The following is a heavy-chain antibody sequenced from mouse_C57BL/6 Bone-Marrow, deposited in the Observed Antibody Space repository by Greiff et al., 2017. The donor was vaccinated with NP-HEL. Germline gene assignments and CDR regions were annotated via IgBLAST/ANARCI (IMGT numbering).Heavy chain of an antibody. CDR3: ARKGHYYGSSYWYFDV. Sequence: QVQLQQSGPELVKPGASVKISCKASGYTFTDYYINWVKQRPGQGLEWIGWIYPRDGSTKYNEKFKGKATLTVDTSSSTAYMELHSLTSEDSAVYFCARKGHYYGSSYWYFDVWGTGTTVTVSS. CDR1: GYTFTDYY. CDR2: IYPRDGST. J-gene: IGHJ1*03. V-gene: IGHV1-85*01. D-gene: IGHD1-2*01.